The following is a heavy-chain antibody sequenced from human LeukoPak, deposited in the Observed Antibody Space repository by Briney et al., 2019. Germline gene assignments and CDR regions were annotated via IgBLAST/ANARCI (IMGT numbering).Heavy chain of an antibody. CDR1: GFTVSSNY. Sequence: GVSLRLSCAASGFTVSSNYMSWVRQAPGKGLEWVSVIRGSGRSSYYADSMKGRFPISIDNSKNTLYLQVNSLRAEDTAVYYCAKDFLGDYGDLGACYWGQGTLVTVSS. D-gene: IGHD4-17*01. CDR2: IRGSGRSS. CDR3: AKDFLGDYGDLGACY. V-gene: IGHV3-23*01. J-gene: IGHJ4*02.